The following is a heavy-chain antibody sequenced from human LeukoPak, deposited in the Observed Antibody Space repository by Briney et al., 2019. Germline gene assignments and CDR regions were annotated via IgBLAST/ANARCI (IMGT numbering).Heavy chain of an antibody. D-gene: IGHD2-15*01. CDR3: ARGGIVVVVAATWRWFDP. CDR2: INHSGST. J-gene: IGHJ5*02. V-gene: IGHV4-34*01. CDR1: GGFFSGYY. Sequence: PSETLSLTCAVYGGFFSGYYWSWIRRPPGEGLEWIGEINHSGSTNYNPPLKSRVTISVDTSKNQFSLKLSSVTAADTAVYYCARGGIVVVVAATWRWFDPWGQGTLVTVSS.